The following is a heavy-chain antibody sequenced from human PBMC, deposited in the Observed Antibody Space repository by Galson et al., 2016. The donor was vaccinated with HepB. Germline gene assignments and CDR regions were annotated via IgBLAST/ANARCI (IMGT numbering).Heavy chain of an antibody. D-gene: IGHD2-2*01. V-gene: IGHV5-51*01. CDR1: GYSFSDYW. Sequence: QSGAEVKKPGESLKISCKGSGYSFSDYWIGWVRQMPGKGLEWMGIIYPDASNTRYSPSFQGQVTISADKSISTAFLQWSSLRASDTAMYYCARQKSLVYLALGGPDAFDVWGQGTMVSVSS. J-gene: IGHJ3*01. CDR2: IYPDASNT. CDR3: ARQKSLVYLALGGPDAFDV.